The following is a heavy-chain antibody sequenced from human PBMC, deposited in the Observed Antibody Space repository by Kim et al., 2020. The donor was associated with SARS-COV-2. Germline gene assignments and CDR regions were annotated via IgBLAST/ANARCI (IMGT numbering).Heavy chain of an antibody. Sequence: GGSLRLSYAASGFTFSSYAMSWVRQAPGKGLEWVSAISGSGGSTYYAEFVKGRFTISRDNSKNTLYLQMNSLRVEDTAVYYCAKDQENRLLLNDAFDIWGQGTMVTVSS. J-gene: IGHJ3*02. CDR1: GFTFSSYA. D-gene: IGHD3-22*01. CDR3: AKDQENRLLLNDAFDI. CDR2: ISGSGGST. V-gene: IGHV3-23*01.